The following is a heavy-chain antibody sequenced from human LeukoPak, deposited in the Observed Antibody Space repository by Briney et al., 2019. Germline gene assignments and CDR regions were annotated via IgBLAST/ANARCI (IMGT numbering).Heavy chain of an antibody. CDR1: GFTFSSCG. CDR2: IGPTGTDR. D-gene: IGHD6-13*01. V-gene: IGHV3-23*01. CDR3: ATRKQQQPD. J-gene: IGHJ4*02. Sequence: GGSLRLSCAASGFTFSSCGFNWVRQAPGKGLEWVSSIGPTGTDRYYADSVRGRFTISRDNSKNTLYLQMNSLRAEDTAVYYCATRKQQQPDWGQGTLVTVSS.